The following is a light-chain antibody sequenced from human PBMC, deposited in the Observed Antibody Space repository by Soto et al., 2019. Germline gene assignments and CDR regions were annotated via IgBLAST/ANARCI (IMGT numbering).Light chain of an antibody. V-gene: IGKV1-5*03. CDR1: QSIDDW. CDR3: QHYGSSSWT. Sequence: DIQMTQSPSTLSASVGDSVTFTCRASQSIDDWLAWYQKRPGEAPKLLIFQAYNLDSGFPARFSGSGSGTEFTLTISSLKPNDFETYYCQHYGSSSWTFGQGTRVDMK. J-gene: IGKJ1*01. CDR2: QAY.